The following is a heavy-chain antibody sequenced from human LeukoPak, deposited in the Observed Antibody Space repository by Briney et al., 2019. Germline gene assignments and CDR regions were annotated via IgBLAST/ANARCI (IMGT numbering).Heavy chain of an antibody. D-gene: IGHD6-19*01. Sequence: GGSLRLSCAASGFTFSSYAMHWVRQAPGKGLEWVAVISYDGSNKYYADSVKGRFTISRDNSKNTPYLQMNSLRAEDTAVYYCARAITTRPAVAGTGADYWGQGTLVTVSS. J-gene: IGHJ4*02. CDR3: ARAITTRPAVAGTGADY. V-gene: IGHV3-30-3*01. CDR2: ISYDGSNK. CDR1: GFTFSSYA.